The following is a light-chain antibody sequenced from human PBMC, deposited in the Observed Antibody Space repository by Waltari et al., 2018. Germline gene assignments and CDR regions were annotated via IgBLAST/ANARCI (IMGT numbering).Light chain of an antibody. CDR2: DVS. V-gene: IGLV2-14*03. CDR3: SSYTSSSTLVV. Sequence: QSALTQPASVSGSPGQSITISCTGTSSDVGGYNYVSCYQQHPGKAPKPMVYDVSNRPSGRSSRLSGSECGKTASLTISGLQAEDGADDYCSSYTSSSTLVVFGGGTKLTVL. J-gene: IGLJ2*01. CDR1: SSDVGGYNY.